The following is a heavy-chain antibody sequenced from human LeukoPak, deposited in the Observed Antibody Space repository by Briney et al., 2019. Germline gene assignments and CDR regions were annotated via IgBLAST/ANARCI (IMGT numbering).Heavy chain of an antibody. D-gene: IGHD5/OR15-5a*01. CDR1: GYAFTSYD. CDR3: ARRMTVSATNWFDP. CDR2: MNPNSGNT. Sequence: ASVKVSCKASGYAFTSYDINWVRQAPGQGLEWMGWMNPNSGNTGYAQKFQGRVTITRNTSISTAYMELSSLRSEDTAVYYCARRMTVSATNWFDPGGQGTLVTVSS. V-gene: IGHV1-8*03. J-gene: IGHJ5*02.